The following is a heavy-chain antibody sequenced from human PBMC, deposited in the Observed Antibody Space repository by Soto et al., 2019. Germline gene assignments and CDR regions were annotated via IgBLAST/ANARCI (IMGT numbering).Heavy chain of an antibody. CDR2: ISDGGDRT. Sequence: GGSLRLSCAASGSTFSSYAISWVRQAPGKGLEWVSAISDGGDRTYYADSVEGRFTISRDNSKNTLYLQLNSLRAEDTAVYYCAKPYYYHSSGYFGSWGQGTLVTVSS. V-gene: IGHV3-23*01. CDR3: AKPYYYHSSGYFGS. D-gene: IGHD3-22*01. CDR1: GSTFSSYA. J-gene: IGHJ5*01.